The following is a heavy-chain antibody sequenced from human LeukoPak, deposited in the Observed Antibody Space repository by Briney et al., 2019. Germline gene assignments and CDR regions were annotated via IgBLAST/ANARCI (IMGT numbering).Heavy chain of an antibody. J-gene: IGHJ3*02. Sequence: SETLSLTCTVSGGSISSSSYYWGWIRQPPGKGLEWIGSIYYSGSTYYNPSLKSRVTISVDTSKNQFSLKLSSVTAADTAVYYCARDPKGGLLGSNHHDAFDIWGQGTMVTVSS. CDR1: GGSISSSSYY. CDR3: ARDPKGGLLGSNHHDAFDI. CDR2: IYYSGST. D-gene: IGHD1-26*01. V-gene: IGHV4-39*07.